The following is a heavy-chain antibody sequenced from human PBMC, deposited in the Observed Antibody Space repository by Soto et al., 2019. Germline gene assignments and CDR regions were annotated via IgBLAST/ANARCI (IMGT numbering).Heavy chain of an antibody. CDR2: INHSGST. CDR1: VGSFSGYY. D-gene: IGHD3-16*02. V-gene: IGHV4-34*01. CDR3: ARGVGTNDYIWGSYRYKNNWFDP. J-gene: IGHJ5*02. Sequence: ETLSLTCAVYVGSFSGYYWSWIRQPPGKGLEWIGEINHSGSTNYNPSLKSRVTISVDTSKNQFSLKLSSVTAADTAVYYCARGVGTNDYIWGSYRYKNNWFDPWGQGTLVTVSS.